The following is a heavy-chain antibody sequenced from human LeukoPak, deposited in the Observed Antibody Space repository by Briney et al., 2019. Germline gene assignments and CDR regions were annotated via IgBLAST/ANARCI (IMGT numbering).Heavy chain of an antibody. J-gene: IGHJ3*02. CDR2: IYYNGRT. D-gene: IGHD3-3*01. CDR3: ARITDRTIFGEIMHGFDI. Sequence: SETLSLTYTVSGDSINNNNYYWGWIRQPPGKGLEWIGNIYYNGRTYYSPSLKSRGTISVDTSNNQFSLKLSSVTAADTAVYYCARITDRTIFGEIMHGFDIWGQGTPVTVSS. CDR1: GDSINNNNYY. V-gene: IGHV4-39*01.